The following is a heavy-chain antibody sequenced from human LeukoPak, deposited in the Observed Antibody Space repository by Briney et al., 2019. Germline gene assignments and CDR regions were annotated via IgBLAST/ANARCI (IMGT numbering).Heavy chain of an antibody. Sequence: SETLSLTCTVSGGSISSYYWSWIRQPPGKGLEWIGYIYYSGSTNYNPSLKSRVTISVDTSKNQFSLKLSSVTAADTAVYYCARTTSFYGGKRKFGDYWGQGTLVTVSS. D-gene: IGHD4-23*01. J-gene: IGHJ4*02. V-gene: IGHV4-59*08. CDR1: GGSISSYY. CDR2: IYYSGST. CDR3: ARTTSFYGGKRKFGDY.